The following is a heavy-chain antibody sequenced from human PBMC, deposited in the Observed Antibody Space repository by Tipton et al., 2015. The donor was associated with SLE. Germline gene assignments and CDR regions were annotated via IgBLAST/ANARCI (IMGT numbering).Heavy chain of an antibody. CDR2: IRSKNYDGTI. CDR1: GFAFGNFA. D-gene: IGHD3-10*01. CDR3: ARGQQLFT. Sequence: SLRLSCAASGFAFGNFAINWVRQAPGKGLEWVGFIRSKNYDGTIEYAASVKGRFTISRDDSKSIAYLQLGSLRTEDTAVYYCARGQQLFTWGQGTLVTVS. V-gene: IGHV3-49*04. J-gene: IGHJ4*02.